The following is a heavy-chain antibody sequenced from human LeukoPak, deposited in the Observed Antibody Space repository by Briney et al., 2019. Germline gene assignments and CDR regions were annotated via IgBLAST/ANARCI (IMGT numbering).Heavy chain of an antibody. Sequence: GGSLRLSCAASGFTFRSYGIHWVRQAPGKGLEWLAFIWYDEITKNYADSVKGRFTISRDNSKNTLYVQLNSLRPDDTAVYYCAKDSSDYYFDYWGQGTLVTVSS. J-gene: IGHJ4*02. V-gene: IGHV3-30*02. CDR3: AKDSSDYYFDY. CDR1: GFTFRSYG. D-gene: IGHD3-22*01. CDR2: IWYDEITK.